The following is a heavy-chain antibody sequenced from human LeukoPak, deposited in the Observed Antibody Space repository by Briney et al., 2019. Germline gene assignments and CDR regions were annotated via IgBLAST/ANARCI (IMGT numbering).Heavy chain of an antibody. Sequence: GGSLRLSCAASGFTFSSYAMSWVRQAPGKGPEWVSFIYSDNTHYSDSVKGRFTISRDNSKNTLYLQMNSLRAEDTAVYYCAICHWYSSGCRNDYWGQGTLVTVSS. CDR2: IYSDNT. V-gene: IGHV3-23*03. CDR3: AICHWYSSGCRNDY. J-gene: IGHJ4*02. CDR1: GFTFSSYA. D-gene: IGHD6-19*01.